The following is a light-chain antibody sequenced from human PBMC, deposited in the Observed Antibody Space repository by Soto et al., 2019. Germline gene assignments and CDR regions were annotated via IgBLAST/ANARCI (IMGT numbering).Light chain of an antibody. Sequence: QSALTQTRSVSGATGQSVTISCTGTSRDVSGYDYVSWYQQHPGKAPKLMIYNVTKRPSGVPDRFSGSRSGNTASLTISGFQSEDDADYYCCSYAGTYTFYVFGTG. CDR3: CSYAGTYTFYV. J-gene: IGLJ1*01. CDR1: SRDVSGYDY. V-gene: IGLV2-11*02. CDR2: NVT.